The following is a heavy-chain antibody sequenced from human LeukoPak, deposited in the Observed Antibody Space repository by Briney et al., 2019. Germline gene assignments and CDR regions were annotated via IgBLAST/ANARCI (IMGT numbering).Heavy chain of an antibody. CDR2: ISSSGSTI. D-gene: IGHD6-13*01. CDR3: VRDLQRHYLGVAVAGRRRWFDP. V-gene: IGHV3-48*03. J-gene: IGHJ5*02. Sequence: GGSLRLSCAASGFTFSSYEMNWVRQAPGKGLEWVSYISSSGSTIYYADSVKGRFTISRDNAKNTLYLQMNSLRAEDTAIYYCVRDLQRHYLGVAVAGRRRWFDPWGQGTLVTVSS. CDR1: GFTFSSYE.